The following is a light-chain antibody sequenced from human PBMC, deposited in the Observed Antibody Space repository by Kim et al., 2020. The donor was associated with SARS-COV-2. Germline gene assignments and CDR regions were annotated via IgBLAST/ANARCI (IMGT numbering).Light chain of an antibody. CDR3: QAWDSTWV. CDR1: KLGDKY. Sequence: SGSPGQTASITCPGDKLGDKYACWYQQKPGQSPVLVIYQDSKRPSGIPERFSGSNSGNTATLTISGTQAMDEADYYCQAWDSTWVFGGGTQLTVL. CDR2: QDS. V-gene: IGLV3-1*01. J-gene: IGLJ3*02.